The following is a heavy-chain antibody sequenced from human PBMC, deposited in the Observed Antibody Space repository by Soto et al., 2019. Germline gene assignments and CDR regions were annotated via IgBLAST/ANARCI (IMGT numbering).Heavy chain of an antibody. J-gene: IGHJ5*01. V-gene: IGHV1-46*01. CDR1: GYSFTSYY. CDR2: INPSGGAT. CDR3: ARVVLESQPATLHTAWFDS. Sequence: QVQLVQSGAEVKKPGASVKVSCKASGYSFTSYYLHWVRQAPGQGLEWMGIINPSGGATSYPQKSGGRVHMTRTTSTSTAYMELSSLRSEDTAVYYCARVVLESQPATLHTAWFDSWGQGTPVTVSS. D-gene: IGHD2-15*01.